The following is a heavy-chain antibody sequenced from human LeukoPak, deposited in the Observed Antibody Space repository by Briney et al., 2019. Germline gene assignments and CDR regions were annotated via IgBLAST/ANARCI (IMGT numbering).Heavy chain of an antibody. CDR2: ISSSSGYI. CDR1: GFTFSSYS. CDR3: ARVVRPGYFDY. V-gene: IGHV3-21*04. Sequence: GGSLRLSCAASGFTFSSYSMNWVRQAPGKGLEWVSYISSSSGYIYYADSVKGRFTISRDNSKNTLYLQMNSLRAEDTAVYYCARVVRPGYFDYWGQGTLVTVSS. J-gene: IGHJ4*02. D-gene: IGHD1-26*01.